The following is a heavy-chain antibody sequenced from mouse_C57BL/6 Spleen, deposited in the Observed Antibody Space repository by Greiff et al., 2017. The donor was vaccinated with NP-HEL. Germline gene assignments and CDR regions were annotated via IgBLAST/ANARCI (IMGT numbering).Heavy chain of an antibody. CDR3: AREVERVVFAY. V-gene: IGHV1-61*01. CDR1: GYTFTSYW. D-gene: IGHD1-1*01. CDR2: IYPSDSET. J-gene: IGHJ3*01. Sequence: VQLQQPGAELVRPGSSVKLSCKASGYTFTSYWMDWVKQRPGQGLEWIGNIYPSDSETHYNQKFKDKATLTVDKSSSTAYMQLSSLTSEDSAVYYCAREVERVVFAYWGQGTLVTVSA.